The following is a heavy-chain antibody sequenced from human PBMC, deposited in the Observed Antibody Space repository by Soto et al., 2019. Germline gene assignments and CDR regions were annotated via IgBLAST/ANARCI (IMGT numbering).Heavy chain of an antibody. CDR3: ARGDRGGSGSPASYYYSGLDV. Sequence: DVQLLESGGHLVQPGGSLRLSCAASGFTFSSYAMSWVRQAPGKGLAWVSSVSAGGDMTYYSDSVKGRFTISSDNSNNALFLQMNSLRIEDTALYYCARGDRGGSGSPASYYYSGLDVWGQGTTVTVS. J-gene: IGHJ6*02. V-gene: IGHV3-23*01. CDR1: GFTFSSYA. D-gene: IGHD3-10*01. CDR2: VSAGGDMT.